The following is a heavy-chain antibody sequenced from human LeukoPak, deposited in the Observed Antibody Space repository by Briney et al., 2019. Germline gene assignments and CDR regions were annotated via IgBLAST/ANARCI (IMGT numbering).Heavy chain of an antibody. CDR2: ISSSSSYI. Sequence: GGSLRLSCAASGFTFSSYAMSWVRQAPGKGLEWVSSISSSSSYIYYADSVKGRFTISRDNAKNSLYLQMNSLRAEDTAVYYCARAKVATEAFDIWGQGTMVTVSS. J-gene: IGHJ3*02. CDR3: ARAKVATEAFDI. CDR1: GFTFSSYA. D-gene: IGHD5-12*01. V-gene: IGHV3-21*01.